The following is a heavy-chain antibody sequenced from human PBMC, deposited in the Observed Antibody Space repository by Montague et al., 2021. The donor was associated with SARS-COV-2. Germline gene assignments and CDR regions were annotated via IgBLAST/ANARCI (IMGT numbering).Heavy chain of an antibody. CDR1: GGSISSYY. Sequence: SETLSLTCTVSGGSISSYYWSWIRQPAGKGLGWIGRTYTSGSTNYNPSLKSRVTMSVDTSKNQFSLKLRSVTAADTAVYFCARDGLERQWWMLGWFDPWGQGTLVTVSS. V-gene: IGHV4-4*07. J-gene: IGHJ5*02. D-gene: IGHD1-1*01. CDR3: ARDGLERQWWMLGWFDP. CDR2: TYTSGST.